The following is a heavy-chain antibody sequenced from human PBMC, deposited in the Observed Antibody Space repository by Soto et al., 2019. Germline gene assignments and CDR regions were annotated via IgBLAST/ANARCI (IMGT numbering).Heavy chain of an antibody. D-gene: IGHD3-3*01. Sequence: PGGSLRLCCAASGFTFSSYEMNWVRQAPGKGLEWVSYISSSGSTIYYADSVKGRFTISRDNAKNSLYLQMNSLRAEDTAVYYCARKPQRGFWAADYYYGMDVWGQGTTVTVSS. CDR3: ARKPQRGFWAADYYYGMDV. J-gene: IGHJ6*02. V-gene: IGHV3-48*03. CDR1: GFTFSSYE. CDR2: ISSSGSTI.